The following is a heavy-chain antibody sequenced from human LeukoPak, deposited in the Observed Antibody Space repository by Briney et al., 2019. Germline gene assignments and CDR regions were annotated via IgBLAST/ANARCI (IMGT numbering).Heavy chain of an antibody. V-gene: IGHV3-23*01. CDR3: AKDIVVVVAATLVFDS. CDR1: GFTFRSYA. J-gene: IGHJ4*02. D-gene: IGHD2-15*01. Sequence: PGGSLRLSCAGSGFTFRSYAMNWVRQAPGTGLEWVSVISGSGGTAYYADSVKGRFTISRDNSRSMLYLQMNSLTAEDTAIYYCAKDIVVVVAATLVFDSWGQGTVVTVSS. CDR2: ISGSGGTA.